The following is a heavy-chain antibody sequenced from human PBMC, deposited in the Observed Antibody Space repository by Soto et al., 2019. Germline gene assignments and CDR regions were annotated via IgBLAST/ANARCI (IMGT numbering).Heavy chain of an antibody. CDR2: ISSSGSTI. V-gene: IGHV3-11*01. J-gene: IGHJ6*03. CDR1: GFTFSDYY. Sequence: GGSLRLSCAASGFTFSDYYMSWIRQAPGKGLEWVSYISSSGSTIYYADSVKGRFTISRDNAKNSLYLQMNSLRAEDTAVYYCARDRWYPGGIAAAGTSYYYYMDVWGKGTTVTVSS. D-gene: IGHD6-13*01. CDR3: ARDRWYPGGIAAAGTSYYYYMDV.